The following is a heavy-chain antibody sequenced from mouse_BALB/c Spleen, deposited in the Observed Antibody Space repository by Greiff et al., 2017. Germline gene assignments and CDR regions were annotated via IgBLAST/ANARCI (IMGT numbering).Heavy chain of an antibody. CDR3: TRYYGYRYAMDY. D-gene: IGHD2-2*01. Sequence: EVQLQQSGTVLARPGASVKMSCKASGYTFTSYWMHWVKQRPGQGLEWIGAIYPGNSDTSYNQKFKGKAKLTAVTSTSTAYMELSSLTNEDSAVYYCTRYYGYRYAMDYWGQGTSVTVSS. V-gene: IGHV1-5*01. CDR1: GYTFTSYW. J-gene: IGHJ4*01. CDR2: IYPGNSDT.